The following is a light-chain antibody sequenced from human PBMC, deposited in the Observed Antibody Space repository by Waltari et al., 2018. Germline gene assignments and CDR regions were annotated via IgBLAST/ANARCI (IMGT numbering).Light chain of an antibody. Sequence: QSVLTQPPSVSAAPGQKVTIPCSGSSSNIGNNYVTWYQQLPGTAPKPLIYDKNKRPSGIPDRFSGSKSGTSATLGITGLQTGDEADYYCGTWDSSLSAVVFGGGTKLTVL. J-gene: IGLJ2*01. CDR1: SSNIGNNY. CDR3: GTWDSSLSAVV. CDR2: DKN. V-gene: IGLV1-51*01.